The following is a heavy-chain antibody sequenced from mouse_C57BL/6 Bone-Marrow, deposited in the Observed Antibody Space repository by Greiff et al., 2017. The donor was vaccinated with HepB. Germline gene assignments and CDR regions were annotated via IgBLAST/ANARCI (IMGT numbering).Heavy chain of an antibody. CDR2: INPSSGYT. D-gene: IGHD1-1*01. CDR1: GYTFTSYT. Sequence: QVQLKESGAELARPGASVKMSCKASGYTFTSYTMHWVKQRPGQGLEWIGYINPSSGYTKYNQKFKDKATLTADKSSSTAYMQLSSLTSEDSAVYYCAQGSSDYWGQGTTLTVSS. V-gene: IGHV1-4*01. J-gene: IGHJ2*01. CDR3: AQGSSDY.